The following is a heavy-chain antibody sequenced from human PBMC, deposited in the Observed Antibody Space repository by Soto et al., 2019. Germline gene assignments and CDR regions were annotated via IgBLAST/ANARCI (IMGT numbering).Heavy chain of an antibody. CDR3: ARDLGEGSGSPPNWFDP. Sequence: QVQLVQSGAEVKKPGSSVKVSCKASGGTFSSYAISWVRQAPGQGLEWMGGIIPIFGTANYAQKFQGRVTITADESTSTAYMELSSLRSEDTAVYYCARDLGEGSGSPPNWFDPWGQGTLVTVSS. CDR1: GGTFSSYA. D-gene: IGHD3-22*01. V-gene: IGHV1-69*01. J-gene: IGHJ5*02. CDR2: IIPIFGTA.